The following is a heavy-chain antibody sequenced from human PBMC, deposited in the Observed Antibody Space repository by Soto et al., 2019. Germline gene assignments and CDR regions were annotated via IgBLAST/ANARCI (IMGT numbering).Heavy chain of an antibody. D-gene: IGHD2-21*02. CDR3: ARGIVVVTPRHYYYYGMDV. Sequence: GGSLRLSCAASGFTFSSYAMHWVRQAPGKGLEWVAVISYDGSNKYYADSVKGRFTISRDNYKNTLYLQMNSLRAEDTAVYYCARGIVVVTPRHYYYYGMDVWGQGTTVTVSS. CDR2: ISYDGSNK. V-gene: IGHV3-30-3*01. CDR1: GFTFSSYA. J-gene: IGHJ6*02.